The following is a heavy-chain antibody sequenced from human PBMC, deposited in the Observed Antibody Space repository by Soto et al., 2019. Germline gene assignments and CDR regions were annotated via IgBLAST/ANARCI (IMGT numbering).Heavy chain of an antibody. CDR3: AAGGGGSRY. D-gene: IGHD2-15*01. CDR1: GGTFSSYS. J-gene: IGHJ4*02. V-gene: IGHV1-69*13. Sequence: SVKVSCKTSGGTFSSYSISWVRQAPGQGLEWMGGIIPMFGTANYAQKFQGRVTITADESTSTAYMELTSLNSADTAVYYCAAGGGGSRYWGQGTLVTVSS. CDR2: IIPMFGTA.